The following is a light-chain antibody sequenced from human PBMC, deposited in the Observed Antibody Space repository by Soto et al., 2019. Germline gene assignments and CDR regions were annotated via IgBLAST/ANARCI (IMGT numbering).Light chain of an antibody. V-gene: IGLV1-44*01. CDR1: SSNIGSNT. CDR2: SNN. Sequence: QSVLTQPPSTSGTPGQKVTISCSGSSSNIGSNTVKWYQQFPGTAPKLLIYSNNERPSGVPDRFSGSRSGTSGSLAISGLQSEDEANYYCAAWDDSLNGVLFGGGTKLTVL. CDR3: AAWDDSLNGVL. J-gene: IGLJ2*01.